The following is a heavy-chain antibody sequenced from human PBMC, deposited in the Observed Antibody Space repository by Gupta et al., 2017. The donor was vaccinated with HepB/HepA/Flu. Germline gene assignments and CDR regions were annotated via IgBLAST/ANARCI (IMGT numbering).Heavy chain of an antibody. CDR2: IIPISATT. Sequence: QVQLVQSGAEVKKPGSSVKVSCKASRGIFRNYAITWVRQAPGQGLEWMGGIIPISATTNYAQKFRGRLTMIADESTSTAYMELSSLRSEDTAIYFCATDHTSYYFDYWGQGTLVTVSS. D-gene: IGHD2/OR15-2a*01. V-gene: IGHV1-69*01. J-gene: IGHJ4*02. CDR3: ATDHTSYYFDY. CDR1: RGIFRNYA.